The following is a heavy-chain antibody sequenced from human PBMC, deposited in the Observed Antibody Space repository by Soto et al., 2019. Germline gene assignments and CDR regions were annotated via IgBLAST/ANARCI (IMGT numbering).Heavy chain of an antibody. CDR3: GGRFCGSIRCYGHFDV. V-gene: IGHV3-64D*06. CDR2: ITNNAESA. CDR1: GFTFSSYT. Sequence: PGGSLRLSCAASGFTFSSYTMNWVRQAPGKRLEYVSAITNNAESAYYTDSVKGRFTISRDNSKSTLYLQMSSLRPEDTAVYYYGGRFCGSIRCYGHFDVWGRGTQVTVSS. J-gene: IGHJ2*01. D-gene: IGHD2-2*01.